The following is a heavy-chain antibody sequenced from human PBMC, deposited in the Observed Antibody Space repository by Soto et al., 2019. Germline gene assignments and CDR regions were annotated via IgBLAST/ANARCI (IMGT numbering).Heavy chain of an antibody. CDR1: GGTFSSYA. Sequence: QVQLVQSGAEVKKPGSSVKVSCKASGGTFSSYAISWVRQAPGQGLEWRGGIIPIFGTANYAQKLQGRVTIIADESTSTAYMELSSLRSEDAAVYYCARRNVDYYGMDVWGQGPTVTVSS. CDR3: ARRNVDYYGMDV. CDR2: IIPIFGTA. J-gene: IGHJ6*02. V-gene: IGHV1-69*12. D-gene: IGHD1-1*01.